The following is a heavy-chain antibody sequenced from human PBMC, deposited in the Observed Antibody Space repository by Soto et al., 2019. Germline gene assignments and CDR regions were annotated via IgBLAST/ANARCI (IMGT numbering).Heavy chain of an antibody. Sequence: PGGSLRLSCAASGFTFSSYWMHWVRQAPGRGLVWVSRINSDGSSTSYADSVKGRFTISRDNAKNTLYLQMNSLRAEDTAVYYCAVAVAGPTAIGYWGQGTPVTVSS. V-gene: IGHV3-74*01. CDR1: GFTFSSYW. CDR2: INSDGSST. D-gene: IGHD6-19*01. CDR3: AVAVAGPTAIGY. J-gene: IGHJ4*02.